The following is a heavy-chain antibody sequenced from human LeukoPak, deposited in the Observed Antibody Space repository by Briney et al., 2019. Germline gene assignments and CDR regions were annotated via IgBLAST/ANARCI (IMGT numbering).Heavy chain of an antibody. CDR1: GGTYSSYA. CDR3: ARGVLRFLEWLPNQYYYYMDV. J-gene: IGHJ6*03. V-gene: IGHV1-69*05. Sequence: VASVKVSCKASGGTYSSYAISWVRQAPGQGLEWMGGIIPIFGTANYAQKFQGRVTITTDESTSTAYMELSSLRSDDTAVYYCARGVLRFLEWLPNQYYYYMDVWGKGTTVTVSS. D-gene: IGHD3-3*01. CDR2: IIPIFGTA.